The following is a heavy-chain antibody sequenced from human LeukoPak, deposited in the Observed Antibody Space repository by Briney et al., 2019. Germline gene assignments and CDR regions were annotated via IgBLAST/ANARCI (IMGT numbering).Heavy chain of an antibody. D-gene: IGHD1-26*01. V-gene: IGHV6-1*01. J-gene: IGHJ3*02. Sequence: SRTLSLTCAISGASVSGNSAAWNWIRQSPSRGLEWLGRTYYRSEWYNDYAVSVKGRITINPDTPKNQFSLQLNSVTPEDTAVYYCAGISGIYGFGTFDTWGQGTMVTVSS. CDR2: TYYRSEWYN. CDR1: GASVSGNSAA. CDR3: AGISGIYGFGTFDT.